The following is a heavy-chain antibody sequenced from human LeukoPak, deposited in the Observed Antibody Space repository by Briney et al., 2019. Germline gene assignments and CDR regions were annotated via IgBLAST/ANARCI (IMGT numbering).Heavy chain of an antibody. D-gene: IGHD3-22*01. CDR2: ISAYNGNT. CDR1: GYTFTSYG. CDR3: AREYYDSSGYFGRDDAFDI. Sequence: ASVKVSCKASGYTFTSYGISWVRQAPGQGLEWMGWISAYNGNTNYAQKLQGRVTMTTDTSTSTAYMELRSLRSDDTAVYYCAREYYDSSGYFGRDDAFDIWGQGTMVTVSS. V-gene: IGHV1-18*01. J-gene: IGHJ3*02.